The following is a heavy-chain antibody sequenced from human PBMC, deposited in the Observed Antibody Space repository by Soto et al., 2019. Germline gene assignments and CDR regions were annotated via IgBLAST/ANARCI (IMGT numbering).Heavy chain of an antibody. Sequence: ASVKVSCKASGYTFTSYDINWVRQATGQGLEWMGWMNPNSGNTGYAQKFQGRVTMTRNTSISTAYMELSSLRSEDTAVYYCARVSCLWRGYYYYGMDVWGQGTTVTVSS. V-gene: IGHV1-8*01. CDR1: GYTFTSYD. J-gene: IGHJ6*02. CDR3: ARVSCLWRGYYYYGMDV. D-gene: IGHD2-21*01. CDR2: MNPNSGNT.